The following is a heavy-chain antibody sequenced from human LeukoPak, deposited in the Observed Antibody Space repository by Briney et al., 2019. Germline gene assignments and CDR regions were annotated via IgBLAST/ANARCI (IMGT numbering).Heavy chain of an antibody. CDR3: ARTIAGGSYRYPYWFDP. CDR2: IYYSGST. CDR1: GGSISSYY. V-gene: IGHV4-59*01. D-gene: IGHD3-16*02. J-gene: IGHJ5*02. Sequence: PSETLSLTCTVSGGSISSYYWSRIRQPPGKGLEWIGYIYYSGSTNYNPSLKSRVTISVDTSKNQFSLKLSSVTAADTAVYYCARTIAGGSYRYPYWFDPWGQGTLVTVSS.